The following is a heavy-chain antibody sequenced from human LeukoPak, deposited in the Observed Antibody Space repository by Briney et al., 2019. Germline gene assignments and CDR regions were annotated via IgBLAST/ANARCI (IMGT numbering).Heavy chain of an antibody. CDR3: ARHEGSGSYYSY. CDR1: GYSCTTYW. V-gene: IGHV5-51*01. CDR2: ISPDDSDI. D-gene: IGHD1-26*01. J-gene: IGHJ4*02. Sequence: GQSLKISRKGSGYSCTTYWIAWVRQMPGRGLEWMGIISPDDSDIRYSPSFQGHVTISADKSISTAYLQWSSLQASDTAMYYCARHEGSGSYYSYWGQGTLVTVSS.